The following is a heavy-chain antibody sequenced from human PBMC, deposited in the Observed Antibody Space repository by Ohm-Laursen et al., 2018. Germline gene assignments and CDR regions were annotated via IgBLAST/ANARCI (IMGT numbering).Heavy chain of an antibody. J-gene: IGHJ2*01. CDR3: ATYRSSWYWWYFDL. Sequence: SLRLSCAASGFSFSTYSMNWVRQAPGKGLEWVSHVSGSGYTKYYGDSVKGRFTISRDNAKNSLYLQMNSLRAEDTAVYYCATYRSSWYWWYFDLWGRGTLVTVSS. CDR2: VSGSGYTK. V-gene: IGHV3-48*04. CDR1: GFSFSTYS. D-gene: IGHD6-13*01.